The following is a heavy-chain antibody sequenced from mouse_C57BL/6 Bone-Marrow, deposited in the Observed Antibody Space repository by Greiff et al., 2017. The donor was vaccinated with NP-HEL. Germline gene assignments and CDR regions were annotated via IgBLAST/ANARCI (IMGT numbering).Heavy chain of an antibody. Sequence: QVQLQQPGAELVKPGASVKVSCKASGYTFTSYWMHWVKQRPGQGLEWIGRIHPSDSDTNYNQKFKGKATLTVDKSSSTSYMQLSSLTSEDSAVYYCAMGIYYGYGIDDWGQGTTLTVSS. D-gene: IGHD2-2*01. CDR1: GYTFTSYW. CDR3: AMGIYYGYGIDD. CDR2: IHPSDSDT. J-gene: IGHJ2*01. V-gene: IGHV1-74*01.